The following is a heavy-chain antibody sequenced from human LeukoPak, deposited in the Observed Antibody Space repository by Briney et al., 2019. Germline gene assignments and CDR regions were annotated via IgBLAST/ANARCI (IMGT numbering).Heavy chain of an antibody. V-gene: IGHV3-7*01. Sequence: GGSLRLSCAASRFTLSTYWMSWVRQAPGKGLEWVAHVKQDGSQEYYVDSVKGRFTISRDSAKNSLYLQMNSLRAEDTAVYYCARGVPYDSWSGPHYSDYWGQGTLVTVSS. CDR3: ARGVPYDSWSGPHYSDY. CDR1: RFTLSTYW. CDR2: VKQDGSQE. D-gene: IGHD3-3*01. J-gene: IGHJ4*02.